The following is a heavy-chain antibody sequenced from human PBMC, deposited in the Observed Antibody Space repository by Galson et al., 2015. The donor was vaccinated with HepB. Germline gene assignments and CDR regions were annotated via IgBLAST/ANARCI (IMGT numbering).Heavy chain of an antibody. CDR1: GFTFSNAW. D-gene: IGHD4-23*01. J-gene: IGHJ4*02. CDR2: IKSKTDGGTT. V-gene: IGHV3-15*01. Sequence: SLRLSCAASGFTFSNAWMSWVRQAPGKGLEWVGRIKSKTDGGTTDYAAPVKGRFTISRDDSKNTLYLQMNSLKTEDTAVYYCTTDTTVVTPWDYWGQGTLVTVSS. CDR3: TTDTTVVTPWDY.